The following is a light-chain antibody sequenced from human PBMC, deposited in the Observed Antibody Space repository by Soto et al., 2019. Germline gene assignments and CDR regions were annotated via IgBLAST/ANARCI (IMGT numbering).Light chain of an antibody. CDR3: VLYVGSGIWV. V-gene: IGLV8-61*01. J-gene: IGLJ3*02. CDR1: SGSVSTSHF. CDR2: GTK. Sequence: QAVVTQEPSFSVSPGGTVTLTCGLSSGSVSTSHFPNWYQQTPGQPPRTLIYGTKTRSSGVPDRFSGSILGIRAALTITGAQADDEPDYYCVLYVGSGIWVFGGGTKVTVL.